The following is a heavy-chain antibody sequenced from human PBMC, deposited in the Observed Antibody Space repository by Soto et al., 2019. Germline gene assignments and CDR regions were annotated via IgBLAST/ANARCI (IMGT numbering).Heavy chain of an antibody. D-gene: IGHD6-13*01. V-gene: IGHV4-30-2*01. CDR3: ARHSLYSSSWYDYYYYGMDV. Sequence: SETLSLTCAVSGGSISSGGYSWSWIRQPPGKGLEWIGYIYHSGSTYYNPSLKSRVTISVDRSKNQFSLKLSSVTAADTAVYYCARHSLYSSSWYDYYYYGMDVWGQGTTVTVSS. CDR1: GGSISSGGYS. CDR2: IYHSGST. J-gene: IGHJ6*02.